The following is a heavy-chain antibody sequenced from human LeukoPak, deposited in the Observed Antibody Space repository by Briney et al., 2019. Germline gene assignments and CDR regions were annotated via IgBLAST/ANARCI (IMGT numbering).Heavy chain of an antibody. D-gene: IGHD3-3*01. V-gene: IGHV3-15*01. Sequence: GGSLRLSCAASGLTFSDAWMSWVRQAPGKGLEWVGRIKSKTDGETTDYAAPEKGRFTISRDDSKNTLFLLMNSLKTEDTAVYYCTIVKRYDSRSAWNWFDPWGQGTLVTVSS. CDR3: TIVKRYDSRSAWNWFDP. CDR1: GLTFSDAW. CDR2: IKSKTDGETT. J-gene: IGHJ5*02.